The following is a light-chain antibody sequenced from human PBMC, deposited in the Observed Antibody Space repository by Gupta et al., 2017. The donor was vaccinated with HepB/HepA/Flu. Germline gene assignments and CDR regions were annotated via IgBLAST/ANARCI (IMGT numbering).Light chain of an antibody. J-gene: IGLJ1*01. Sequence: SYVLTQPPSVSVAPGKTATVTCGGSNIGTQNVHWYQQKPGQTPVLVIFNDSDRPSEIPERFSGSNPGNTATLTISRVDAGDEADYYCQVWDAYSDHPVVGTGTKVTVL. CDR3: QVWDAYSDHPV. V-gene: IGLV3-21*03. CDR1: NIGTQN. CDR2: NDS.